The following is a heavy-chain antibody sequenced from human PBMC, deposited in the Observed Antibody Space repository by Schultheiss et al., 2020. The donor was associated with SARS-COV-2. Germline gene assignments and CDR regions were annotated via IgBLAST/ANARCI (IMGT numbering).Heavy chain of an antibody. CDR3: ARGGRDGYNNVAFDI. J-gene: IGHJ3*02. D-gene: IGHD5-24*01. CDR2: ISYDGSNK. Sequence: GESLKISCAASGFTFSSYGMHWVRQAPGKGLEWVAVISYDGSNKYYADSVKGRFTISRDNSKNTLYLQMNSLRAEDTAVYYCARGGRDGYNNVAFDIWGQGTMVTVSS. V-gene: IGHV3-30*03. CDR1: GFTFSSYG.